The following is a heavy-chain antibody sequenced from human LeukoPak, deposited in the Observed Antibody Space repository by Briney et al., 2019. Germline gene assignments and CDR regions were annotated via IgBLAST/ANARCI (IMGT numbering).Heavy chain of an antibody. Sequence: GGSLRLSCAASGLSVSSNYMSWVRQAPEKGLEWVSLIYSGDSTDYADSVKGRFTISRDNSKNTVYLQMNSLRAEDTAVYYCARSYYGSGSYYTFDYWGQGTLVTVSS. J-gene: IGHJ4*02. V-gene: IGHV3-53*01. CDR3: ARSYYGSGSYYTFDY. CDR1: GLSVSSNY. D-gene: IGHD3-10*01. CDR2: IYSGDST.